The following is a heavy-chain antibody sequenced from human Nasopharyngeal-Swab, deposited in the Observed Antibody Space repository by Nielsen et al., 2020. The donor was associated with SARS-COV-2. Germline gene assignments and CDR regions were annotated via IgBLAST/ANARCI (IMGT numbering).Heavy chain of an antibody. CDR1: GFTFSSYW. CDR2: IKQDGSEK. J-gene: IGHJ6*02. Sequence: GESLKISCAASGFTFSSYWMSWVRQAPGKGLEWVANIKQDGSEKYYVDSVKGRITISRDNAKNSLYLQMNSLRAEDTAVYYCAREVVTMIVVTHYYYGMDVWGQGTTVTVSS. V-gene: IGHV3-7*01. CDR3: AREVVTMIVVTHYYYGMDV. D-gene: IGHD3-22*01.